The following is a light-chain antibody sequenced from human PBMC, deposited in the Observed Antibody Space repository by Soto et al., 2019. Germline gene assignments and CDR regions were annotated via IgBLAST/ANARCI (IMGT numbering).Light chain of an antibody. Sequence: EIQMTQSASTMSGSVGDRVTITCRASQNIRNWLAWYQQKPGKAPNPLIYDASSLKSGVPSRFSGSGSGTEFPLTISSLNPDDFATDYCQPYSTYSTFGQGTRLEIK. CDR1: QNIRNW. V-gene: IGKV1-5*01. CDR3: QPYSTYST. CDR2: DAS. J-gene: IGKJ5*01.